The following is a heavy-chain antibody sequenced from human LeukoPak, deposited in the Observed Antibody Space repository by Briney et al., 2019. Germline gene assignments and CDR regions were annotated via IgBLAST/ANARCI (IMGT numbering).Heavy chain of an antibody. CDR2: IYTSGST. CDR1: GGSISSYY. V-gene: IGHV4-4*07. CDR3: ATRDVYGDYEDY. D-gene: IGHD4-17*01. J-gene: IGHJ4*02. Sequence: PSETLSLTCTVSGGSISSYYWSWIRQPAGKGLEWIGRIYTSGSTNYNPSPKSRVTMSVDTSKNQFSLKLSSVTAADTAVYYCATRDVYGDYEDYWGQGTLVTVSS.